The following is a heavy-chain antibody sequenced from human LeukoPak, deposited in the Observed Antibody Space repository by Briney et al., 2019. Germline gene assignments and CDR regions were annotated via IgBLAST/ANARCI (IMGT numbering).Heavy chain of an antibody. D-gene: IGHD3-3*01. CDR2: INQDESEK. Sequence: GGSLRLSCAASGFTFSDFWMSWVRQAPGKGLEWVADINQDESEKYYVDSMRGRFTISRDNAENSLYLQMNSLRAEDTALYHCARDAVTYYDFWSGDSGLDYWGQGTLVTVSS. V-gene: IGHV3-7*01. CDR3: ARDAVTYYDFWSGDSGLDY. J-gene: IGHJ4*02. CDR1: GFTFSDFW.